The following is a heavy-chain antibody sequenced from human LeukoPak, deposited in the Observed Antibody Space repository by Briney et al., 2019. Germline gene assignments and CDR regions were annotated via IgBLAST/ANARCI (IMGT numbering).Heavy chain of an antibody. Sequence: GGSLRLSCAVSWFTISSNYMSWVLQAPGKGLEWVSIFYSDGSTFYADSVRGRFTISRDNSKNTLFLQMNSLRAEDTAVYYSARAKRAAHFIDCLDSWGQGTLVTVSS. CDR1: WFTISSNY. J-gene: IGHJ4*02. CDR2: FYSDGST. D-gene: IGHD6-6*01. V-gene: IGHV3-53*01. CDR3: ARAKRAAHFIDCLDS.